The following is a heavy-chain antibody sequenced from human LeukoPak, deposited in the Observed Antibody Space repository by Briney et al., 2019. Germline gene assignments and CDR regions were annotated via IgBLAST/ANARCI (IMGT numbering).Heavy chain of an antibody. CDR3: ARAPVEEDWFDP. CDR2: ISSSSIYM. CDR1: GFNFSIYT. Sequence: GGSLRLSCAASGFNFSIYTMNWVRQAPGKGLEWVSSISSSSIYMFYADSVKGRFTISRDNAKNSLYLQMNSLRAEDTAVYYCARAPVEEDWFDPWGQGILVTVSS. J-gene: IGHJ5*02. V-gene: IGHV3-21*01.